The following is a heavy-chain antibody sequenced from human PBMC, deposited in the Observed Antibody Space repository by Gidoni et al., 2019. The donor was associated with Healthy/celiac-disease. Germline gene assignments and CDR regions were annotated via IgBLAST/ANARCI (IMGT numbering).Heavy chain of an antibody. CDR3: AKDQRLGRRKIYSGYDPADY. Sequence: QVQLVESGGGVVQPGRSLRLSCAASGFTFSSYGMHWVRQAPGKGLEWVAVISYDGSNKYYADSVKGRFTISRDNSKNTLYLQMNSLRAEDTAVYYCAKDQRLGRRKIYSGYDPADYWGQGTLVTVSS. D-gene: IGHD5-12*01. CDR1: GFTFSSYG. CDR2: ISYDGSNK. J-gene: IGHJ4*02. V-gene: IGHV3-30*18.